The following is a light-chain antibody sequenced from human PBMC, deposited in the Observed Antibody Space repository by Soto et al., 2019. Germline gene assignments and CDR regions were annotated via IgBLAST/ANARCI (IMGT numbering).Light chain of an antibody. CDR2: EVS. CDR1: QSLLYSNGHTY. Sequence: EVVLTQSPLSQSVTLGQPASISCKCSQSLLYSNGHTYLTWFHQRPGQPPRRLIYEVSTRDSGVPDRFSGSGSGTDFTLRISRVEVEEVGIYYCMQGTHWPLTFGVGTKVEIK. J-gene: IGKJ4*01. V-gene: IGKV2-30*01. CDR3: MQGTHWPLT.